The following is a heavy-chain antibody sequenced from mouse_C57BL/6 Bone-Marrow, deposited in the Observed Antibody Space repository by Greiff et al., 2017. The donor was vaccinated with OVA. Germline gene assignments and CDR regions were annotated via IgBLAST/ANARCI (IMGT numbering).Heavy chain of an antibody. Sequence: VQRVESGAELMKPGASVKLSCKATGYTFTGYWIEWVKQRPGHGLEWIGEILPGSGSTNYNEKFKGKATFTADTSSNTAYMQLSRLKTEDSAIYYSARWDGYYLYYFDYWGQGTTLTVSS. V-gene: IGHV1-9*01. D-gene: IGHD2-3*01. CDR2: ILPGSGST. CDR3: ARWDGYYLYYFDY. J-gene: IGHJ2*01. CDR1: GYTFTGYW.